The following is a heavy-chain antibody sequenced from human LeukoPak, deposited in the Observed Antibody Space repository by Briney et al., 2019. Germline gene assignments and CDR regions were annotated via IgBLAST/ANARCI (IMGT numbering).Heavy chain of an antibody. CDR3: AREVRGYCSSTSCHDAFDI. V-gene: IGHV4-30-4*08. D-gene: IGHD2-2*01. CDR2: IYYSGST. Sequence: SQTLSLTCTVSGGSISSGDYYWSWIRQPPGKGLEWIGYIYYSGSTYYNPSLKSRVTISVGTSKNQFSLKLSSVTAADTAVYYCAREVRGYCSSTSCHDAFDIWGQGTMVTVSS. CDR1: GGSISSGDYY. J-gene: IGHJ3*02.